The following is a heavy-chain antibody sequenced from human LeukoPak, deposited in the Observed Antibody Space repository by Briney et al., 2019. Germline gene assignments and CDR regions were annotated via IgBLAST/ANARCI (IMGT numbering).Heavy chain of an antibody. CDR2: ISAYNGNT. D-gene: IGHD3-22*01. CDR3: AKAVRQYYYDSSGYYRPRGYFDY. CDR1: GYTFTSYG. J-gene: IGHJ4*02. Sequence: ASVKVSCKASGYTFTSYGISWVRQAPGQGLEWMGWISAYNGNTNYAQKLQGRVTMTTDTSTSTAYMELRSLRSDDTAVYYCAKAVRQYYYDSSGYYRPRGYFDYWGQGTLVTVSS. V-gene: IGHV1-18*01.